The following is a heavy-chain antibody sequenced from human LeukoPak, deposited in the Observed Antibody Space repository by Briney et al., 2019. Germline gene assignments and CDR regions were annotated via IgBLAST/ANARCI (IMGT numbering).Heavy chain of an antibody. V-gene: IGHV4-34*01. CDR3: ARVGRGRNYYYYYGMDV. J-gene: IGHJ6*02. Sequence: SETLSLTCAVYGGSFSGYYWSWIRQPPGKGLEWIGEINHSGSTNYNPSLKSRVTISVDTSKNQFSLKLSSVTAADTAVYYCARVGRGRNYYYYYGMDVWGQGTTVTVSS. CDR1: GGSFSGYY. D-gene: IGHD2-15*01. CDR2: INHSGST.